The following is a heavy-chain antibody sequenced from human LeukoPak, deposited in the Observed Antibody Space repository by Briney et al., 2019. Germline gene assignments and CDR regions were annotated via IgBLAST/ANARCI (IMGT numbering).Heavy chain of an antibody. Sequence: GGSLRLSCAASGFTFSSYSMNWVRQAPGKGLEWVSSISSSSCIYYADSVKGRFTISRDNAKNSLYLQMNSLRAEDTAVYYCARDEAVAGTFYYYYYMDVWGKGTTVTVSS. CDR2: ISSSSCI. CDR1: GFTFSSYS. V-gene: IGHV3-21*01. J-gene: IGHJ6*03. D-gene: IGHD6-19*01. CDR3: ARDEAVAGTFYYYYYMDV.